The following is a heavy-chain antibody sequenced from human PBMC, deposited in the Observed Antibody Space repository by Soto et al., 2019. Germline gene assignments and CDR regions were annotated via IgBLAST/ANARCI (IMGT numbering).Heavy chain of an antibody. Sequence: EVQLLESGGGLVQPGGSLRLSCAASGFTFSSYAMSWVRQAPGKGLEWVSAISGSGGSTYYADSVKGRFTISSDNSKKTQDLEKDRLRGEDTAVIYCAKVGGYYGSGIPYYMDVWGKGTTVTVSS. J-gene: IGHJ6*03. V-gene: IGHV3-23*01. CDR3: AKVGGYYGSGIPYYMDV. CDR2: ISGSGGST. CDR1: GFTFSSYA. D-gene: IGHD3-10*01.